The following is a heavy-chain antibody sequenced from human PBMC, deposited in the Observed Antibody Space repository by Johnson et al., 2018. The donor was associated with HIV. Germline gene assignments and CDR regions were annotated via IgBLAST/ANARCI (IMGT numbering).Heavy chain of an antibody. CDR2: IRYDGSNK. D-gene: IGHD5-18*01. J-gene: IGHJ3*02. CDR3: AKTEDRGYRMETGAFDI. Sequence: QVQLVESGGGVVQPGGSLRLSCAASGFTFSSYGMHWVRQAPGKGLEWVAFIRYDGSNKYYGDSVKGRFTISRDNSKNTLYLQMNSLRAEDTAVYYCAKTEDRGYRMETGAFDIWGQGTMVTVSS. CDR1: GFTFSSYG. V-gene: IGHV3-30*02.